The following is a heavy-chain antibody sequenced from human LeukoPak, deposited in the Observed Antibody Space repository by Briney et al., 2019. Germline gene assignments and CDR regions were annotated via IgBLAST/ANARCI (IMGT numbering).Heavy chain of an antibody. CDR3: ATAWGSSGWFDY. Sequence: APVKVSCKVSGYTLTELSMHWVRQAPGKGLEWMGGFDPEDGETIYAQKFQGRVTMTEDTSTDTAYMELSSLRSEDTAVYYCATAWGSSGWFDYWGQGTLVTVSS. D-gene: IGHD6-19*01. J-gene: IGHJ4*02. V-gene: IGHV1-24*01. CDR1: GYTLTELS. CDR2: FDPEDGET.